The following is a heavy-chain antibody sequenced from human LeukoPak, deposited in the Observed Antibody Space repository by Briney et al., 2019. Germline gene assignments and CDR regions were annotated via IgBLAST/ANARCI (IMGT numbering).Heavy chain of an antibody. Sequence: GGSLRLSCAASGFTFDDYAMHWVRQAPGKGLEWVSGISWNSGSIGYADSVKGRFTIFRDNAKNSLYLQMNSLRAEDTALYYCAKDLVAAADGYYFDYWGQGTLVTVPS. D-gene: IGHD6-13*01. J-gene: IGHJ4*02. V-gene: IGHV3-9*01. CDR2: ISWNSGSI. CDR3: AKDLVAAADGYYFDY. CDR1: GFTFDDYA.